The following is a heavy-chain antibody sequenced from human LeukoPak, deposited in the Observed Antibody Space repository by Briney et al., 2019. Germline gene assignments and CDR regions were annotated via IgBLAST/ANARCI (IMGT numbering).Heavy chain of an antibody. Sequence: PGGSLRLSCAASGFTFSDYYMSWIRQAPGKGLEWVSYISSSSSYTNYADSVKGRFTISRDNAKNSLYLQMNSLRAEDTAVYYCARDLDGVSFDYWGQGTLATVSS. CDR2: ISSSSSYT. V-gene: IGHV3-11*06. J-gene: IGHJ4*02. CDR1: GFTFSDYY. D-gene: IGHD1-1*01. CDR3: ARDLDGVSFDY.